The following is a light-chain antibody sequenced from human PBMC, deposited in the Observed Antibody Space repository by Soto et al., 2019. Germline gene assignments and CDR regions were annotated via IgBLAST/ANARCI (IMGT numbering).Light chain of an antibody. CDR3: QQYGSSPRT. V-gene: IGKV3-20*01. Sequence: EIVMTQSPATLSVSPGERATLSCRASQSVSSNLAWYQQKPGQAPRLLIYGASTRATGIPDRFSGSGSGTDFTLTISRLEPEDFAVYHCQQYGSSPRTFGGGTKVEIK. CDR2: GAS. CDR1: QSVSSN. J-gene: IGKJ4*01.